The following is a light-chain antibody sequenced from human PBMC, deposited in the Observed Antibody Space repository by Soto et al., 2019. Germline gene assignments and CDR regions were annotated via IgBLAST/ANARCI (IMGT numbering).Light chain of an antibody. V-gene: IGLV2-14*01. Sequence: QSALTQPASVSGSPGQSITISCTGTSSDVGGYKYVSWYQQHPDKAPKLIIFEVSSRPSEVSNRFSGSKSGNTASLTISGLQAEDEADYYCSSYTSSSTLFGGGTKVTVL. J-gene: IGLJ3*02. CDR2: EVS. CDR3: SSYTSSSTL. CDR1: SSDVGGYKY.